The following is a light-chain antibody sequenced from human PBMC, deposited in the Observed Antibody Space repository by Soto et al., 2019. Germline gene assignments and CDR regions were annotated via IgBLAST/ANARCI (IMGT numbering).Light chain of an antibody. CDR1: QSLLYRSNNKNY. V-gene: IGKV4-1*01. J-gene: IGKJ4*01. CDR3: QQYSGTPLT. Sequence: DIVMTQSPDSLAVSLGERATINCKSSQSLLYRSNNKNYLAWYQQKPGQPPKLLIYWASTRESGVPDRFSGSGSGTDFTLTISSLQAEDVAVYYCQQYSGTPLTFGGGTKVEIK. CDR2: WAS.